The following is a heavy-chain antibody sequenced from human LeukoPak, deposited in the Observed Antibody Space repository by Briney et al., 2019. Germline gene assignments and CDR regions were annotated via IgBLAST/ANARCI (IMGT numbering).Heavy chain of an antibody. V-gene: IGHV3-66*01. CDR2: IYSGGST. CDR1: GFSLSDYY. J-gene: IGHJ4*02. D-gene: IGHD6-13*01. CDR3: ARAGGAAAAPDY. Sequence: GGSLRLSCAASGFSLSDYYISWVRQAPGKGLEWVSVIYSGGSTYYADSVKGRFTISRDNSKNTLYLQMNSLRAEDTAVYYCARAGGAAAAPDYWGQGTLVTVSS.